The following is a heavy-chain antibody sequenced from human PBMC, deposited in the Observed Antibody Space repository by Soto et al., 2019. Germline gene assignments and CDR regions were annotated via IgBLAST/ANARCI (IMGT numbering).Heavy chain of an antibody. V-gene: IGHV3-15*01. CDR1: GFTFSSYG. CDR2: IKSKFNGGTT. J-gene: IGHJ5*02. CDR3: TTDDPINRS. Sequence: PGGSLRLSCGASGFTFSSYGMHWVRQAPGKGLEWVGRIKSKFNGGTTDYAAPVKGRFTISRDDSKNTLYLQMNSLKTEDTAVYYCTTDDPINRSWGQGTLVTVSS.